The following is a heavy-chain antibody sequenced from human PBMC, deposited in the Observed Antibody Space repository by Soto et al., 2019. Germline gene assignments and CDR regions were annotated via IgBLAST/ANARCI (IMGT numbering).Heavy chain of an antibody. J-gene: IGHJ4*02. Sequence: SETLSLICTVSGDSISITSYYWGWVRQPPGKGLEWIGSIHYSGSTHYNPSLQSRVTISGDASKKQFSLKLRSVTAADTAVYYCASTKDETLYFDYWGQGTLVTVSS. CDR3: ASTKDETLYFDY. CDR2: IHYSGST. D-gene: IGHD2-15*01. CDR1: GDSISITSYY. V-gene: IGHV4-39*01.